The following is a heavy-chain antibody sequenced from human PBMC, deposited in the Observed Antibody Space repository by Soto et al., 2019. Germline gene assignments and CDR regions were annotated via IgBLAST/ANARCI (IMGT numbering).Heavy chain of an antibody. CDR3: ARDSSVATMQGDYYYYYYGMDV. J-gene: IGHJ6*04. V-gene: IGHV1-69*13. D-gene: IGHD5-12*01. Sequence: SVKVSCKASGGTFSSYAISWVRQAPGQGLEWMGGIIPIFGTANYAQKFQGRVTITADESTSTAYIELSSLRSGDTAVYYCARDSSVATMQGDYYYYYYGMDVWGKGPTVTVSS. CDR1: GGTFSSYA. CDR2: IIPIFGTA.